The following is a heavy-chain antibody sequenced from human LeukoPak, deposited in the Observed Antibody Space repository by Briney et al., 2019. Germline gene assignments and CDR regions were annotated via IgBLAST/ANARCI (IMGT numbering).Heavy chain of an antibody. CDR3: AREIPSGPREFDY. V-gene: IGHV4-59*01. J-gene: IGHJ4*02. CDR2: IYYSGST. D-gene: IGHD1-14*01. Sequence: SETLSLTCTVSGESISGFYWTWIRQPPGKGLEWIGYIYYSGSTNYNPSLKSRVTISVDTSKNQFSLKLSSVTAADTAVYYCAREIPSGPREFDYWGQGTLVTVSS. CDR1: GESISGFY.